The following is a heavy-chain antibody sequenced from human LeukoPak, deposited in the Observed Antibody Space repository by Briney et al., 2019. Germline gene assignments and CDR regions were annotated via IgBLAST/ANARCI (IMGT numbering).Heavy chain of an antibody. J-gene: IGHJ4*02. Sequence: GGSPRLSCGASGFTFNSYAMTWVRQAPGKGLEWISTITGNGAGTYYADSVKGRFTISRDQSKNTLYLQMNSLRAEDTAVYYCAKGGVPGTQYFDYWGQGTLVTVSS. CDR2: ITGNGAGT. V-gene: IGHV3-23*01. CDR3: AKGGVPGTQYFDY. CDR1: GFTFNSYA. D-gene: IGHD6-19*01.